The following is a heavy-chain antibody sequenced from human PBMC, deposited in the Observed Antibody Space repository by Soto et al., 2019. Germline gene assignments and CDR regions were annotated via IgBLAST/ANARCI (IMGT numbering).Heavy chain of an antibody. D-gene: IGHD2-2*01. CDR3: ARDAPETAPY. V-gene: IGHV4-31*03. Sequence: QVQLQESGPGLVKPSQTLSLTCTVSGGSISNGDYYWNWIRQHPEKGPEWIGYINYRGSTFYNPSLKSRIIISVEKSKNQFSLKLSSVTAADTAVYYCARDAPETAPYWGQGTLVTVSS. CDR2: INYRGST. J-gene: IGHJ4*02. CDR1: GGSISNGDYY.